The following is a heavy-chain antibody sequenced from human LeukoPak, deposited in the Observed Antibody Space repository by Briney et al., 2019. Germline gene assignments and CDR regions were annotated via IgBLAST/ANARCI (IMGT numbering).Heavy chain of an antibody. J-gene: IGHJ4*02. CDR1: GGSISSSSYY. D-gene: IGHD5-12*01. Sequence: SETLSLTCTVSGGSISSSSYYWGWIRQPPGKGLEWIGSIYYSGSTYYNSSLKSRVTISVDTSKNQFSLKLSSVTAADTAVYYCARQKAIGGYVSFPFDYWGQGTLVTVSS. CDR2: IYYSGST. V-gene: IGHV4-39*01. CDR3: ARQKAIGGYVSFPFDY.